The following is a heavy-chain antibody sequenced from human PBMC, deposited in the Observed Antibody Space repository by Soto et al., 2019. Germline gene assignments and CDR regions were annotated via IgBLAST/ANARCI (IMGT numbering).Heavy chain of an antibody. CDR2: IIPIFGTA. J-gene: IGHJ4*02. CDR3: ARATPSIVGSTRCYDY. CDR1: GGTFSSYA. D-gene: IGHD2-2*01. V-gene: IGHV1-69*06. Sequence: SVKVSCKASGGTFSSYAISWVRQAPGQGLEWMGGIIPIFGTANYAQKFQGRVTITADKSTSTAYMELSSLRSEDTAVYYCARATPSIVGSTRCYDYWGQGTLVTVSS.